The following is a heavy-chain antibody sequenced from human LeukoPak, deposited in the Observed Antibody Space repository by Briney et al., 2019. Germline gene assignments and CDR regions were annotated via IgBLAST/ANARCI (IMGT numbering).Heavy chain of an antibody. J-gene: IGHJ4*02. V-gene: IGHV5-51*01. CDR2: IYLDDSDT. CDR1: GYTVTNYW. CDR3: ARRGIRDGYNYADY. D-gene: IGHD5-24*01. Sequence: GESLKISCKASGYTVTNYWIGWVRQLPGKGLEWMGIIYLDDSDTRYSPSFQGQVTISADKSISTAYLQWSSLKASDSATYYCARRGIRDGYNYADYWGQGTLVTVSS.